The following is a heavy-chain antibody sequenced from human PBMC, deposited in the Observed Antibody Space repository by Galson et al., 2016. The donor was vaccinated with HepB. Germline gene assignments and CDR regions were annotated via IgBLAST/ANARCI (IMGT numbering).Heavy chain of an antibody. D-gene: IGHD5-18*01. CDR3: ARQIQVQQWLFGDYYMDV. Sequence: SETLSLTCTVSGGSISSSSYYWGWIRQPPGKALEWIGSIHYIGSTYYNPSLKSRVTISVDTSKNQFSLKLSSVTAADTAVYYCARQIQVQQWLFGDYYMDVWGEGTTVTVSS. V-gene: IGHV4-39*01. CDR2: IHYIGST. CDR1: GGSISSSSYY. J-gene: IGHJ6*03.